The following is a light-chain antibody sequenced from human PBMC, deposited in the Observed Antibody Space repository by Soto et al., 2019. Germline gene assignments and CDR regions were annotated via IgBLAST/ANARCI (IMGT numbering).Light chain of an antibody. CDR1: QSVSSD. J-gene: IGKJ5*01. CDR2: RTS. CDR3: QQRQYWPPIT. V-gene: IGKV3-15*01. Sequence: EIGMTQSPATLPVSPGERATLSCRASQSVSSDLAWYQQKPGQPPRLLIYRTSTRATGIPARFSGSGSGTDFTLTISSLEPEDFAIYYCQQRQYWPPITFGQGTRLEIK.